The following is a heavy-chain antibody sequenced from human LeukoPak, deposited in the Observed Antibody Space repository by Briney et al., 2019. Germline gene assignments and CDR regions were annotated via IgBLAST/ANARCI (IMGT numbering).Heavy chain of an antibody. CDR1: GYTFTSYG. J-gene: IGHJ4*02. CDR3: ARDKLQWHSPVDN. Sequence: EASVKVSCKASGYTFTSYGISWVRQAPGQGLEWMGIINPDGGSTSYAQKFQGRVTMTRDMSTSTVYMELSSLRSEDTAVYYCARDKLQWHSPVDNWGQGTLVTVSS. D-gene: IGHD6-19*01. V-gene: IGHV1-46*01. CDR2: INPDGGST.